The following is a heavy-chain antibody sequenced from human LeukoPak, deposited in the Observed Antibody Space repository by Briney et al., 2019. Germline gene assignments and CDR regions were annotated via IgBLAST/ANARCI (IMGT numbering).Heavy chain of an antibody. D-gene: IGHD3-22*01. CDR2: ISYDGSNK. CDR1: GFTFSSYA. Sequence: GGSLRLSCAASGFTFSSYAMHWVRQAPGKGLEWVAVISYDGSNKYYADSVKGRFTISRDNSRNTLYLQMNSLRAEDTAVYYCARGGLSRLYYYDSSGITHAFDIWGQGTMVTVSS. V-gene: IGHV3-30*04. CDR3: ARGGLSRLYYYDSSGITHAFDI. J-gene: IGHJ3*02.